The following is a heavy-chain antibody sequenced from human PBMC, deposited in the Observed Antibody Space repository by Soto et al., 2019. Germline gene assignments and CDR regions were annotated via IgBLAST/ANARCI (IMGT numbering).Heavy chain of an antibody. CDR1: RFTFGGYA. J-gene: IGHJ4*02. D-gene: IGHD5-12*01. Sequence: PGGSLRLSCSASRFTFGGYAMSWVRQAPGKGLEWVSGISWKSGDIDYADSVKGRFTISRDNAKSSLYLQMNSLRPEDTAFYYCAKDVGPSGRLFDYWGQGTLVTVSS. CDR3: AKDVGPSGRLFDY. CDR2: ISWKSGDI. V-gene: IGHV3-9*01.